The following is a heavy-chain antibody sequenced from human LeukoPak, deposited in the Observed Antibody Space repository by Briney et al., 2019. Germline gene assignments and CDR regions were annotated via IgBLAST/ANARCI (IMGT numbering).Heavy chain of an antibody. Sequence: SGGSLRLSCAASGFNFSDFYMSWIRQAPGKGLEWLSSISLSGSTITYAASVKGRVTVSRDNAKNSVVLHILSLRADDTAVYYCAREASCSSTTCYFDYWGQGTPVTVSS. J-gene: IGHJ4*02. CDR2: ISLSGSTI. V-gene: IGHV3-11*01. D-gene: IGHD2-2*01. CDR3: AREASCSSTTCYFDY. CDR1: GFNFSDFY.